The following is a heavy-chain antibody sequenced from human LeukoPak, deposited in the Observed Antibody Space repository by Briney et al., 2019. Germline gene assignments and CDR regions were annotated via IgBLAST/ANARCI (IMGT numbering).Heavy chain of an antibody. Sequence: ASVKVSCKASGYSFGSFGINWVRQAPGQGLEWMGWISAYNGNTNYAQKLQGRVTMTTDTSTSTAYMDLMSLRSDDTAVYYCARAYYYGSGSPRRYYYYYGMDVWGQGTTVTVSS. CDR1: GYSFGSFG. CDR3: ARAYYYGSGSPRRYYYYYGMDV. CDR2: ISAYNGNT. V-gene: IGHV1-18*01. J-gene: IGHJ6*02. D-gene: IGHD3-10*01.